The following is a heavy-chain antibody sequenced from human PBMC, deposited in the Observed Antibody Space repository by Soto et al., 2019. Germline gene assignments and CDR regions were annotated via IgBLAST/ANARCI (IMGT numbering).Heavy chain of an antibody. CDR2: ISAYNGNT. CDR1: GYTFTSYG. CDR3: ARGNPPIVGASYNWFDP. J-gene: IGHJ5*02. V-gene: IGHV1-18*04. D-gene: IGHD1-26*01. Sequence: ASVKVSCKASGYTFTSYGISWVRQAPGQGLEWMGWISAYNGNTNYAQKLQGRVTMTTDTSTSTAYMELRSLRSDDTAVYYCARGNPPIVGASYNWFDPWGQGTLVTVSS.